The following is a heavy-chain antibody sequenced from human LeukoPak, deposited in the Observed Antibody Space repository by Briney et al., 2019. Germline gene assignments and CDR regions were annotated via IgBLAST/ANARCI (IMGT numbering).Heavy chain of an antibody. Sequence: SQTLSLTCAVSGGSISSGGYSWSWIRQPPGKGLEWIGYIYHSGSIYYNPSLKSRVTISVDRSKNQFSLKLSSVTAADTAVYYCAREGSSGYDNYYFDYWGQGTLVTVSS. D-gene: IGHD3-22*01. CDR3: AREGSSGYDNYYFDY. J-gene: IGHJ4*02. CDR1: GGSISSGGYS. CDR2: IYHSGSI. V-gene: IGHV4-30-2*01.